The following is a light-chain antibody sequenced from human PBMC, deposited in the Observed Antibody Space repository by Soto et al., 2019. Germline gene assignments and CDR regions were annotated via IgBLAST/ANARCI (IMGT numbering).Light chain of an antibody. CDR2: GAS. Sequence: EIVMTQSPATLSVSPGERATLSCRASQSVSSNLAWYQQKPGQAPRLLIYGASTRATGIPARFSGSGSGTEFTLTISSLQSEDFAVYYCQQSNNWPDTFGGGTRWIS. CDR1: QSVSSN. CDR3: QQSNNWPDT. J-gene: IGKJ4*01. V-gene: IGKV3-15*01.